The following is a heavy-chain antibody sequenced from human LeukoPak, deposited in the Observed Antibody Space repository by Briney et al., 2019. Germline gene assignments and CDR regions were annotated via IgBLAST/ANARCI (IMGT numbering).Heavy chain of an antibody. J-gene: IGHJ4*02. Sequence: SETLSLTCTVSGGSVSSGNYYWSWIRQPPGKGLEWIGYIYYSESTNYNPSLKSRVTISVDTSKNQFSLKLRSVTAADTAVYYCARADYDALDYWGQGTLVTVSS. CDR3: ARADYDALDY. D-gene: IGHD4-17*01. CDR1: GGSVSSGNYY. V-gene: IGHV4-61*01. CDR2: IYYSEST.